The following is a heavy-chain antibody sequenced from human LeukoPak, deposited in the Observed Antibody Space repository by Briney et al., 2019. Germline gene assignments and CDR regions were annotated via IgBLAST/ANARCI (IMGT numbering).Heavy chain of an antibody. V-gene: IGHV1-8*01. J-gene: IGHJ6*03. D-gene: IGHD3-3*01. CDR3: ARTSCSSYYDFWSGWSDYMDV. CDR2: MNPNSGNT. CDR1: GYTFTSYD. Sequence: WASVKLSCKASGYTFTSYDINWVRQAPGQGLEWMGWMNPNSGNTGYEQKFQGRVTMTRNTSISTDYMELSSLRSEDTAVYYCARTSCSSYYDFWSGWSDYMDVWGKGTTVTVSS.